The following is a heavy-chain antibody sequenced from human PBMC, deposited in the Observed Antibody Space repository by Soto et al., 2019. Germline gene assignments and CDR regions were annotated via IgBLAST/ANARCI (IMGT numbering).Heavy chain of an antibody. J-gene: IGHJ4*02. CDR3: ASGSLRSYYFDY. CDR2: ISYDGSNK. D-gene: IGHD5-12*01. Sequence: QVQLVESGGGVVQPGRSLRLSCAASGFTFSSYAMHWVRQAPGKGLEWVAVISYDGSNKYYADSVKGRFTISRDNSKNTPYLQMNSLRAEDTAVYYCASGSLRSYYFDYWGQGTLVTVSS. CDR1: GFTFSSYA. V-gene: IGHV3-30-3*01.